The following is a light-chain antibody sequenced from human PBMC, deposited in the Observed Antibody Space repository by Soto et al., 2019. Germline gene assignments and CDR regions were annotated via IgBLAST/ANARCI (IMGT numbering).Light chain of an antibody. CDR3: QQYNAY. V-gene: IGKV1-5*03. J-gene: IGKJ4*01. CDR2: DAS. Sequence: SPMIQSPSTLSASVGDRVTITCRARENINRWLAWYQQKPGKAPKLLISDASTLESGVPSRFSGSGSGTEFPLTISSLQPDDSATYYCQQYNAYFGGGTKVEIK. CDR1: ENINRW.